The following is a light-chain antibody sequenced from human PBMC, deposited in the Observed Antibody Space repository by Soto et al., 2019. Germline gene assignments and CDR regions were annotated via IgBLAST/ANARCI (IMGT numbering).Light chain of an antibody. J-gene: IGLJ2*01. CDR3: ATWDDSLSGVV. Sequence: QSVLTQPPSTSGTPGQRVTISCSGSSSNIGTNYVYWYQRLPGAAPKLLIYANSERPSGGPDRFSGSKSGTSASLAISGLRSEDEADYYCATWDDSLSGVVFGGGTKLTVL. V-gene: IGLV1-47*02. CDR2: ANS. CDR1: SSNIGTNY.